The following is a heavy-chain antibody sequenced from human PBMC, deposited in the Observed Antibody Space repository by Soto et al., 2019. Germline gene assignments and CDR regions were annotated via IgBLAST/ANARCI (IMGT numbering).Heavy chain of an antibody. J-gene: IGHJ4*02. Sequence: PGGPLRLSCAASGFTFSSYEMNLVRQAPGKGLEWVSDISSSGSAIYYADSVKGRFTISRDNAKNSLYLQMNSVRAEATAVYYCGREVYSSSWYPVHYFDYWGQGTRVTVSS. V-gene: IGHV3-48*03. CDR3: GREVYSSSWYPVHYFDY. CDR2: ISSSGSAI. D-gene: IGHD6-13*01. CDR1: GFTFSSYE.